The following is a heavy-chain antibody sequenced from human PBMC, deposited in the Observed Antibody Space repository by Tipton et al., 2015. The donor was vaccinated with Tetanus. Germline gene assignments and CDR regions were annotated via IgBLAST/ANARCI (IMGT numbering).Heavy chain of an antibody. J-gene: IGHJ5*02. CDR1: GGTFNSYS. CDR3: ARDILGTNRFDP. Sequence: QSGAEVKRPGSSVKVSCKASGGTFNSYSFSWVRQAPGQGLEWMGGIIPKVGTPTYPQRFQGGVTITADESTSTVYMELSSLRSEDTAVYYCARDILGTNRFDPWGQGTLVTVSS. CDR2: IIPKVGTP. D-gene: IGHD1-14*01. V-gene: IGHV1-69*01.